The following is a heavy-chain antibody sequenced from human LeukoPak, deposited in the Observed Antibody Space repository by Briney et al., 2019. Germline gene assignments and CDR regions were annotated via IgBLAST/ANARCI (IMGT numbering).Heavy chain of an antibody. CDR1: GGSISSGGYY. J-gene: IGHJ3*02. CDR2: IYHSGST. V-gene: IGHV4-30-2*01. CDR3: ASTRGPKAFDI. D-gene: IGHD3-10*01. Sequence: SGTLSLTCTVSGGSISSGGYYWSWIRQPPGKGLEWIGYIYHSGSTYYNPSLKSRVTISVDRSKNQFSLKLNSVTAADTAVYYCASTRGPKAFDIWGQGTMVTVSS.